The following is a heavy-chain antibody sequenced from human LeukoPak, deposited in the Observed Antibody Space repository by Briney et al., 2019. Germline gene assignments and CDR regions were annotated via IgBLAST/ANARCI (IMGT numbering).Heavy chain of an antibody. J-gene: IGHJ4*02. CDR1: GFTFSSYS. V-gene: IGHV3-21*01. CDR3: ARAPPSKKKLYYFDY. CDR2: MSISSSYI. Sequence: PGETLRLSCAASGFTFSSYSMNWVRLPPGKGLERVSSMSISSSYIYYADSVKGRFTISRDNAKNSLYLQMNRLRAEDTAVYYCARAPPSKKKLYYFDYWGQGTLVTVSS. D-gene: IGHD4-23*01.